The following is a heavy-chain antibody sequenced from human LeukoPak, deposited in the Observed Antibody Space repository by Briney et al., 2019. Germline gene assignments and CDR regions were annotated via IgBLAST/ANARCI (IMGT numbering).Heavy chain of an antibody. CDR2: INTNGANT. CDR3: VKGLDYSSSQMDS. Sequence: GGSLRLSCSASGFTFKSYAMHWVRQAPGKGLEYVSSINTNGANTYYADSVKGRFTISRDNSRNTVYVQMDGLTPEDTAVYYCVKGLDYSSSQMDSWGQGTLVIVSS. D-gene: IGHD6-6*01. V-gene: IGHV3-64*05. CDR1: GFTFKSYA. J-gene: IGHJ4*02.